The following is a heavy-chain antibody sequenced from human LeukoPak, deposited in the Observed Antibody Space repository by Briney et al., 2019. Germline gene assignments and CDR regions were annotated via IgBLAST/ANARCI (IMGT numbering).Heavy chain of an antibody. V-gene: IGHV4-31*03. Sequence: SETLSLTCTVSGGSISSGGYYWSWIRQHPGKGLEWIGYIYYSGSTYYNPSLKSRVTISVDTSKNQFSLKLSSVTAADTAVYYCARDPVGYARGAFDIWGQGTMVTVSS. D-gene: IGHD4-23*01. CDR1: GGSISSGGYY. CDR2: IYYSGST. CDR3: ARDPVGYARGAFDI. J-gene: IGHJ3*02.